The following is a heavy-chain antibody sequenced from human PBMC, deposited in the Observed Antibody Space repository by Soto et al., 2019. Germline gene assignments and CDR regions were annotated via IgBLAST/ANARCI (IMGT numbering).Heavy chain of an antibody. D-gene: IGHD3-3*01. CDR2: ISSSSSTI. CDR1: GFSFSHYG. J-gene: IGHJ4*02. V-gene: IGHV3-48*01. Sequence: PGGSLRLSCAASGFSFSHYGMFWVRQAPGKGLEWVSYISSSSSTIYYADSVKGRFTISRDNAKNSLYLQMNSLRAEDTAVYYCARDRLFLVPHYFDYCGQGTLVTVSS. CDR3: ARDRLFLVPHYFDY.